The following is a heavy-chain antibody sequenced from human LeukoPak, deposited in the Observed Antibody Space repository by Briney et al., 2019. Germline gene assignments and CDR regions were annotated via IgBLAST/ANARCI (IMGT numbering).Heavy chain of an antibody. Sequence: PSQTLSLTCTVSGGSISTYFWSWIRQPPGKGLEWIGYIYYSGSTNYNPSLKSRVTISVDTSKNQFSLKLSSVTAADTAVYYCARGVTGGWYGDFQPWGQGTLVTVSS. J-gene: IGHJ1*01. CDR2: IYYSGST. CDR1: GGSISTYF. CDR3: ARGVTGGWYGDFQP. V-gene: IGHV4-59*01. D-gene: IGHD6-19*01.